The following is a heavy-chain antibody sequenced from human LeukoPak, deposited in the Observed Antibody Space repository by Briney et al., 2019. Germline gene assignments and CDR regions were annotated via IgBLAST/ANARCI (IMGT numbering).Heavy chain of an antibody. CDR2: ISGSGSST. Sequence: GGSLRLSCAASGFTLSTYAMTGVRQVPGKGLEWVSVISGSGSSTYYTDSVEGRFTISRDNSKNTLYLQMNSLRAEDTAVYYCARDPDTHSGWSLPYYFDYWGQGTLVTVSA. D-gene: IGHD6-19*01. V-gene: IGHV3-23*01. CDR3: ARDPDTHSGWSLPYYFDY. J-gene: IGHJ4*02. CDR1: GFTLSTYA.